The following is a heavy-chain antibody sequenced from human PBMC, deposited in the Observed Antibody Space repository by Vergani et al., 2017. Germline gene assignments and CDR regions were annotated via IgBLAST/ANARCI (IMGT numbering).Heavy chain of an antibody. CDR2: ISWNSGSI. D-gene: IGHD3-16*01. CDR1: GFTFDDYA. J-gene: IGHJ4*02. V-gene: IGHV3-9*01. CDR3: AKGGSIFVGYIDY. Sequence: EVQLVESGGGLVQPGRSLRLSCAASGFTFDDYAMHWVRQAPGKGLEWVSGISWNSGSIGYADSVKGRFTISRDNAKNSLYLQMNSLRAEDTALYYCAKGGSIFVGYIDYWGQGTLVTVSS.